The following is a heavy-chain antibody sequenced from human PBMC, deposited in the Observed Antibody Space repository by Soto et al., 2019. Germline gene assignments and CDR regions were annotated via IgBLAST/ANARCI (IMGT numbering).Heavy chain of an antibody. V-gene: IGHV3-11*01. J-gene: IGHJ4*02. CDR1: GSTFSDYY. CDR3: ARGWSRGSSTSWGY. CDR2: ISSGGSSI. D-gene: IGHD2-2*01. Sequence: PGGSLRLSCAASGSTFSDYYMSWIRQAPGKGLEWVSYISSGGSSIYYTDSVKGRFTISRDNAKNSLYLEMNSLRAEDTAVYYCARGWSRGSSTSWGYWGQGTLVTVSS.